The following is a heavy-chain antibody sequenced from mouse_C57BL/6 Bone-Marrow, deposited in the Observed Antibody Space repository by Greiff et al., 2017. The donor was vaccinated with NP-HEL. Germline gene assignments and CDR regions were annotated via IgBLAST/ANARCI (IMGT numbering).Heavy chain of an antibody. V-gene: IGHV1-53*01. CDR2: INPSNGGT. CDR1: GYTFTSYW. Sequence: QVQLQQPGTELVKPGASVKLSCKASGYTFTSYWMHWVKQRPGQGLEWIGNINPSNGGTNYNEKFKSKATLTVDKSSSTAYMQLSSLTSEDSAVYYCARWGGSSYPTWYFDVWGTGTTVTVSS. D-gene: IGHD1-1*01. J-gene: IGHJ1*03. CDR3: ARWGGSSYPTWYFDV.